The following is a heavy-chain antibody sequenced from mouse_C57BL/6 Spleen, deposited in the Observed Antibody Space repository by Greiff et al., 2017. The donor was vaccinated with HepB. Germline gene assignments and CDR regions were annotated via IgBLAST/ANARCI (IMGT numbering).Heavy chain of an antibody. CDR1: GYSITSDY. CDR2: ISYSGRT. D-gene: IGHD2-4*01. V-gene: IGHV3-8*01. J-gene: IGHJ1*03. Sequence: EVQRVESGPGLAKPSQTLSLPCSVTGYSITSDYWNWIRKFPGNKLEYMGYISYSGRTYYNPSLKSRISITRDTSKNQYYLQLNSVTTEDTATYYGARNDDFYWYFDVWGTGTTFTVSS. CDR3: ARNDDFYWYFDV.